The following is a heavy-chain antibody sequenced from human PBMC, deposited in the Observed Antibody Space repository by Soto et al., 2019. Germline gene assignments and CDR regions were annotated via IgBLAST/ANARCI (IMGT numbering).Heavy chain of an antibody. Sequence: SETLSLTCAVYGGSFSGYYWSWIRQPPWKGLEWIGEINHSGSTNYNPSLKSRVTISVDTSKNQFSLKLSSVTAADTAVYYCATLTGIVATIDYWGQGTLVTVSS. CDR3: ATLTGIVATIDY. CDR1: GGSFSGYY. V-gene: IGHV4-34*01. J-gene: IGHJ4*02. CDR2: INHSGST. D-gene: IGHD5-12*01.